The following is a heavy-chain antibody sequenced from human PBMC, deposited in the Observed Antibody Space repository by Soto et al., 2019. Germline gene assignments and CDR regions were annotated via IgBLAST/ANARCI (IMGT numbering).Heavy chain of an antibody. J-gene: IGHJ4*02. V-gene: IGHV4-31*03. CDR1: GGSISSGGYH. Sequence: SETLSLTCTVSGGSISSGGYHWSWLRQHPGKGLEWIGYIYYSVSTKYNPSLKSRVTISVDTSKNQFSLKVSSVTAADTAVYYCERESGSSTRCYDRPFDYSGQETLCNVS. CDR2: IYYSVST. CDR3: ERESGSSTRCYDRPFDY. D-gene: IGHD2-2*01.